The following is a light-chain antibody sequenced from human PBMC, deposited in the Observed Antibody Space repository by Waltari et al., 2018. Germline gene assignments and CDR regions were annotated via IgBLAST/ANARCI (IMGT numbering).Light chain of an antibody. CDR2: RNN. J-gene: IGLJ3*02. Sequence: QSVLTQPPSASGTPGQRVTISCSGSSSNIGSNSVYWYQQLPGTAPTLLIYRNNQRPSGVPDRFSGSKSGTSASLAISGLRSEDEADYYWAAWDDSLSGRVFGGGTKLTVL. CDR1: SSNIGSNS. V-gene: IGLV1-47*01. CDR3: AAWDDSLSGRV.